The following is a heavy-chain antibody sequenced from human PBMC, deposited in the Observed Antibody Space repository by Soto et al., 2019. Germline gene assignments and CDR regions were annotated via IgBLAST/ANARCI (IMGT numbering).Heavy chain of an antibody. CDR1: GDTFSFYS. J-gene: IGHJ4*02. CDR2: INPILRMS. D-gene: IGHD3-10*01. Sequence: QVQLVQSGAEVRKPGSSVKVSCKASGDTFSFYSIHWVRQAPGLGLEWMGRINPILRMSNYAQRFQGRVTMPADKSTSTAYMKLSGLRSEDTAIYYCASSYGSGYRAFDYWGQGALVTVSS. V-gene: IGHV1-69*02. CDR3: ASSYGSGYRAFDY.